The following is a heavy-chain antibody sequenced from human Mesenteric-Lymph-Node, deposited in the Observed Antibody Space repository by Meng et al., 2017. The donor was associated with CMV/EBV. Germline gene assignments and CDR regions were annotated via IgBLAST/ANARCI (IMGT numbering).Heavy chain of an antibody. CDR1: GFTFTTSV. J-gene: IGHJ3*02. CDR3: ARLKGYGDRGAFDI. Sequence: GESLKISCVASGFTFTTSVMHWVRQAPGRGLEWVAGVSDDGASTYIADSVKGRFTISRDNSKNTLYLQMNSLRAEDTAVYYCARLKGYGDRGAFDIWGQGTMVTVSS. V-gene: IGHV3-30*14. CDR2: VSDDGAST. D-gene: IGHD5-12*01.